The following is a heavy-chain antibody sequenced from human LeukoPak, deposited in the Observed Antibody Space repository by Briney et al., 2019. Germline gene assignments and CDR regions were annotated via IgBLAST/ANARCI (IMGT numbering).Heavy chain of an antibody. CDR2: IWYDGSNK. CDR3: AKSYGMGDYYYMDV. D-gene: IGHD4-17*01. V-gene: IGHV3-33*06. Sequence: PGGSLRLSCAASGFTFSSYGMHWVRQAPGKGLEGVAVIWYDGSNKYYADSVKGRFTISRDNSKNTLYLQMNSLRAEDTAVYYCAKSYGMGDYYYMDVWGKGTTVTVSS. J-gene: IGHJ6*03. CDR1: GFTFSSYG.